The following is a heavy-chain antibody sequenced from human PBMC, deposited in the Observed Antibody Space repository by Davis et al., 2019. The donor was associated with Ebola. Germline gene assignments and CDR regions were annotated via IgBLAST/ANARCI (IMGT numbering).Heavy chain of an antibody. Sequence: MPSETLSLTCIVSGGSIDIYYWNWIRQPPGKGLEWIGWIYNTVRTNYNPSLKSRVTISVDTPKNQFSLKLSSVTAADTAVYYCARDSSSIGWYFDLWGRGTLVSVSS. V-gene: IGHV4-59*01. D-gene: IGHD6-6*01. CDR2: IYNTVRT. J-gene: IGHJ2*01. CDR3: ARDSSSIGWYFDL. CDR1: GGSIDIYY.